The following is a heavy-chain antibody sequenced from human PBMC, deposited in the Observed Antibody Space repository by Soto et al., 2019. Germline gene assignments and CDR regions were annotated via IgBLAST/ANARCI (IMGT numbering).Heavy chain of an antibody. CDR1: GGTFSSYA. D-gene: IGHD2-21*01. V-gene: IGHV1-69*01. Sequence: QVQLVKSGAEVKKPGSSVKVSCKASGGTFSSYAISWVRQAPGQGLEWMGGIIPIFGTANYAQKYQGRVTMTEDESRHTAYRELSRLRSDDTAVYYCARDGDVDGTKFDYWGQGTLVTVSS. CDR2: IIPIFGTA. J-gene: IGHJ4*02. CDR3: ARDGDVDGTKFDY.